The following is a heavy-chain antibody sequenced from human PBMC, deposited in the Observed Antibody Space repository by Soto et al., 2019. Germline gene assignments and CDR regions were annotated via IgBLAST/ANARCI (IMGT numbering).Heavy chain of an antibody. CDR1: GYSFTSYW. CDR2: IYPGDSDT. D-gene: IGHD6-13*01. Sequence: GESLKISCKGSGYSFTSYWIGWVRQMPGKGLEWMGIIYPGDSDTRYGPSFQGQVTISADKSISTAYLQWSSLKASDTAMYYCARARYSSSWYWSTYYRMDVWRQGTTVTVPS. J-gene: IGHJ6*02. CDR3: ARARYSSSWYWSTYYRMDV. V-gene: IGHV5-51*01.